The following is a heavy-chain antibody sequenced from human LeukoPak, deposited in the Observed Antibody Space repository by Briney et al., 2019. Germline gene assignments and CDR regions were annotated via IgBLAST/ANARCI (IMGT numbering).Heavy chain of an antibody. V-gene: IGHV3-23*01. J-gene: IGHJ6*04. CDR1: GFTFSSYA. CDR3: AKARYGPYYYGMDV. Sequence: GGSLRLSCAASGFTFSSYAMSWVRQAPGKGLEWVSAISGSGGSTYYADSVKGRFTISRDNSRSTLYLQMNSLRAEDTAVYYCAKARYGPYYYGMDVWGKGTTVTVSS. D-gene: IGHD5-18*01. CDR2: ISGSGGST.